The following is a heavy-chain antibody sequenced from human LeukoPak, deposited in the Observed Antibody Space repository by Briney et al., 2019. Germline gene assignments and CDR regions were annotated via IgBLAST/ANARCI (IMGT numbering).Heavy chain of an antibody. CDR1: GYTFTSYD. J-gene: IGHJ4*02. D-gene: IGHD3-10*01. Sequence: ASVKVSCKASGYTFTSYDINWVRQATGQGLEWMGWMNPNSGNTGYAQKFQGRVTMTRNTSISTAYMELSSLRSEDTAMYYCARGVVEMATFRSGSADYWGQGTLVTVSS. V-gene: IGHV1-8*01. CDR3: ARGVVEMATFRSGSADY. CDR2: MNPNSGNT.